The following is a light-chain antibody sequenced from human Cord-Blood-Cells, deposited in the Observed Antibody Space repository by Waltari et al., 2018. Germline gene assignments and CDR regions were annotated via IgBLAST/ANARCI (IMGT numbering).Light chain of an antibody. V-gene: IGLV1-40*01. CDR1: SPNIGAGYD. CDR2: GNS. J-gene: IGLJ3*02. CDR3: QSYDSSLRV. Sequence: QSVLTQPPSVSGAPGQRVTISCPGSSPNIGAGYDVHWYQQLPGTAPKLLIYGNSNRPSGVPDRFSGSKSGTSASLAITGLQAEDEADYYCQSYDSSLRVFGGGTKLTVL.